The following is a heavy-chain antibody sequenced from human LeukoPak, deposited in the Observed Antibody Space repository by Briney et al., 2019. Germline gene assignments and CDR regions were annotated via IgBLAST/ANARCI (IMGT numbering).Heavy chain of an antibody. Sequence: PGGSLRLSCAASGFTFSSFTMNWARQAPGKGLGWVAVISYDGSNKYYAVSVKGRFTISRDNSKNTLYLQMNSLRAEDTAVYYCAKDPQLYRDIVVVPAANRGSYFDYWGQGTLVTVSS. CDR2: ISYDGSNK. V-gene: IGHV3-30*18. D-gene: IGHD2-2*01. CDR3: AKDPQLYRDIVVVPAANRGSYFDY. CDR1: GFTFSSFT. J-gene: IGHJ4*02.